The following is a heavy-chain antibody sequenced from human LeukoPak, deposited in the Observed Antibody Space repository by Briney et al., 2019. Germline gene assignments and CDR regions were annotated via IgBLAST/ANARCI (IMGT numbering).Heavy chain of an antibody. V-gene: IGHV4-59*01. CDR3: ARGVYIAAAQYGY. Sequence: SETLSLTCAVSGGFISSYYWSWIRQPPGKGLEWIGYIYYSGTTNYNPSLKSRVTISVDTSKNQFSLKLSSVTAADTAVYYCARGVYIAAAQYGYWGQGTLVTVSS. D-gene: IGHD6-13*01. J-gene: IGHJ4*02. CDR2: IYYSGTT. CDR1: GGFISSYY.